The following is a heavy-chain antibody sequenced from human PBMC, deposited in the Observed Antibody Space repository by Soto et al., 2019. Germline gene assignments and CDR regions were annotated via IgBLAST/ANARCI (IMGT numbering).Heavy chain of an antibody. J-gene: IGHJ4*02. V-gene: IGHV1-46*03. D-gene: IGHD1-7*01. CDR2: INPSGGST. CDR3: ASRGGTGTRYYFDY. Sequence: GASVKVSCKASGYTFTSYYMHWVRQALGQGLEWMGIINPSGGSTSYAQKFQGRVTVTRDTSASTVYMELSSLRSEDTAVYYCASRGGTGTRYYFDYWGQGTLVTVSS. CDR1: GYTFTSYY.